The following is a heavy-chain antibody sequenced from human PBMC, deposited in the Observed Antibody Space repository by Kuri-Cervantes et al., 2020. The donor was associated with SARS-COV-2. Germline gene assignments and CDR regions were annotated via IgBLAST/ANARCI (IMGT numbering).Heavy chain of an antibody. D-gene: IGHD4-23*01. V-gene: IGHV3-21*04. J-gene: IGHJ2*01. CDR1: GFTFSSYS. CDR2: ISSISSYI. Sequence: GGSLRLSCVASGFTFSSYSMNWVRQAPGKGLEWVSSISSISSYIYYADSMKGRFTISRDNAKNTLYLQMNSLRAEDTAVYYCASTQISYGGNSGSYWYFDLWGRGTLVTVSS. CDR3: ASTQISYGGNSGSYWYFDL.